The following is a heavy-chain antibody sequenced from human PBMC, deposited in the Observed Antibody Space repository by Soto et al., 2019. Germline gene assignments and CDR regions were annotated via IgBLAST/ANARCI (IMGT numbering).Heavy chain of an antibody. CDR1: GGTFSSYA. D-gene: IGHD3-22*01. CDR2: IIPIFGTA. V-gene: IGHV1-69*01. J-gene: IGHJ4*02. CDR3: ARAPISSGYLPADY. Sequence: QVQLVQSGAEVKKPGSSVKVSCKASGGTFSSYAISWVRQAPGQGLEWMGGIIPIFGTANYAQKFQGRVTITADESTSTAHMELSSLRSEDTAVYYCARAPISSGYLPADYWGQGTLVTVSS.